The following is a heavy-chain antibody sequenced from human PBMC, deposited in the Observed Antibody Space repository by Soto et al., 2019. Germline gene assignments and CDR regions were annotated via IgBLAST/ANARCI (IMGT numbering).Heavy chain of an antibody. J-gene: IGHJ4*02. CDR1: GFTFSSYG. D-gene: IGHD6-19*01. CDR2: IWYDGSNK. V-gene: IGHV3-33*01. CDR3: ARDPVAVAGQFDY. Sequence: GGSLRLSCAASGFTFSSYGMHWVRQAPGKGLEWVAVIWYDGSNKYYADSVKGRFTISRDNSKNTLYLQMNSLRAEDTAVYYCARDPVAVAGQFDYWGQGTLVTVSS.